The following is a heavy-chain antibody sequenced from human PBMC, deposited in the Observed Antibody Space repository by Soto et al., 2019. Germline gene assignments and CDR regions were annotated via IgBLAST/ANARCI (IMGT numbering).Heavy chain of an antibody. CDR1: GGTFSSYA. D-gene: IGHD2-15*01. CDR2: IIPIFGTA. CDR3: ARDSCSGGSCDPGCFDP. J-gene: IGHJ5*02. V-gene: IGHV1-69*01. Sequence: QVQLVQSGAEVKKPGSSVKVSCKASGGTFSSYAISWVRQAPGQGLEWMGGIIPIFGTANYAQKFKGRVTITADESTSTAYMELSSLRSEDTAVYYCARDSCSGGSCDPGCFDPWGQGTLVTVSS.